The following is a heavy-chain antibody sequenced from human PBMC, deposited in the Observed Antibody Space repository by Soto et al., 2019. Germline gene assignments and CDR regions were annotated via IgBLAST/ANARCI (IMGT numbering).Heavy chain of an antibody. J-gene: IGHJ4*02. CDR2: ISGRDIST. CDR3: AKDQAYYGSGTYPYNFDH. Sequence: GGSLRLSCAASGFTFSNYAMSWVRQAPGKGLEWVSAISGRDISTYYADSVKGRFTISRDNSKNTLYLQMNSLRAEDTAVYYCAKDQAYYGSGTYPYNFDHWGRGALVTVSS. V-gene: IGHV3-23*01. D-gene: IGHD3-10*01. CDR1: GFTFSNYA.